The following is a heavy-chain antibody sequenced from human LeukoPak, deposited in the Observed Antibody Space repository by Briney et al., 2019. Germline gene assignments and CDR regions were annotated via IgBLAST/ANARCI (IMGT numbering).Heavy chain of an antibody. J-gene: IGHJ4*02. V-gene: IGHV3-48*02. CDR2: VSSGGGTI. CDR3: AGSNRKYYFDY. CDR1: GFTFSTYN. D-gene: IGHD1-14*01. Sequence: GGSLRLSCAASGFTFSTYNMNWVRQTPGKGLEWLSYVSSGGGTIYYADSVKGRFTISRDNGKDSLYLQMNSLRDEDTAVYYCAGSNRKYYFDYWGQGTLVTVS.